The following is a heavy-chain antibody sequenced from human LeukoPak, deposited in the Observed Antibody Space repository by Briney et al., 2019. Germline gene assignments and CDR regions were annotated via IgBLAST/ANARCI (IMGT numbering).Heavy chain of an antibody. Sequence: GGSLRLSCAASGFTFDDYGMSWVRQAPGKGLEWVSGINWNGGSTGYADSVKGRFTISRDNAKNSLYLQMNSLRAEDTALYYCAGTLLWELQPYYFDYWGQGTLVTVSS. J-gene: IGHJ4*02. CDR3: AGTLLWELQPYYFDY. CDR1: GFTFDDYG. D-gene: IGHD1-26*01. V-gene: IGHV3-20*04. CDR2: INWNGGST.